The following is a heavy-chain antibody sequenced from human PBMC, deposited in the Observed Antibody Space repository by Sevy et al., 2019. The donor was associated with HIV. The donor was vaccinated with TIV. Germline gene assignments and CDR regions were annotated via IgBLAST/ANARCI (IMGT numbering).Heavy chain of an antibody. V-gene: IGHV3-23*01. CDR2: LSFGCGKI. D-gene: IGHD2-8*01. CDR3: AREGCTRPHDY. J-gene: IGHJ4*02. CDR1: GFAFYDYS. Sequence: GGSLRLSCAASGFAFYDYSMSWIRQAPGKGLEWVATLSFGCGKINYADSVKGRFTISRDNSKNSCYLQMDNLGVEDTALYYCAREGCTRPHDYWGQGTRVTVSS.